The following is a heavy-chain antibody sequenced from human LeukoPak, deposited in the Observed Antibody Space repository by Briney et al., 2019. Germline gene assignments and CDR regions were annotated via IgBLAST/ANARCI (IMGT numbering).Heavy chain of an antibody. CDR3: ARGPRDGYSLMPYYFDY. D-gene: IGHD5-24*01. V-gene: IGHV1-69*05. CDR1: GGTFSSYA. CDR2: IIPLSGTA. J-gene: IGHJ4*01. Sequence: GSSVRVSCKAAGGTFSSYAVSWLRQAPGQGLEWMGGIIPLSGTAKYAERFQGRVTFTTDESTTTVYMDMTTLRSEGTAVYFCARGPRDGYSLMPYYFDYWGHGTRVIVSS.